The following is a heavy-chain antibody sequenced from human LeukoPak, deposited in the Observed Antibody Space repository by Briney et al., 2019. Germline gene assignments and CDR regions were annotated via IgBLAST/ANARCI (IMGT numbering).Heavy chain of an antibody. D-gene: IGHD5-24*01. Sequence: GRSLRLSCAASGFTFDDYAMHWVRQAPGKGLEWVSGISWNSGSIGYVDSVKGRFTISRDNAQNSLYLQMSGLRAEDTAMYYCVRDADFYKGDYWGQGTLVTVSS. CDR1: GFTFDDYA. CDR3: VRDADFYKGDY. CDR2: ISWNSGSI. J-gene: IGHJ4*02. V-gene: IGHV3-9*01.